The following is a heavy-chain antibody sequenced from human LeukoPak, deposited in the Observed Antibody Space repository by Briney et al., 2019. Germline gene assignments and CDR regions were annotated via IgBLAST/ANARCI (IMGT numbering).Heavy chain of an antibody. J-gene: IGHJ5*02. CDR3: ASQLKYCSSTSCYLGWFDP. V-gene: IGHV4-4*07. Sequence: PSETLSLTCTVYGGSISSYYWSWIRQPAGKGLEWIGRIYTSGSTNYNPSLKSRVTMSVDTSKNQFSLKLSSVTAADTAVYYCASQLKYCSSTSCYLGWFDPWGQGTLVTVPS. CDR1: GGSISSYY. D-gene: IGHD2-2*01. CDR2: IYTSGST.